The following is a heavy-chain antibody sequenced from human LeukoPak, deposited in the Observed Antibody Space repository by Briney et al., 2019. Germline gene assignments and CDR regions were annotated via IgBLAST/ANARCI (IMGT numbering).Heavy chain of an antibody. CDR2: IIPIFGTA. V-gene: IGHV1-69*05. D-gene: IGHD5-24*01. CDR3: ARDDGYNALYYYYMDV. CDR1: GGTFSSYA. Sequence: SSVKVSCKASGGTFSSYAISWVRQATGQGLEWMGGIIPIFGTANYAKKFQGRVTITTDESTSTAYMELSSLRSEDTAVYYCARDDGYNALYYYYMDVWGKGTTVTVSS. J-gene: IGHJ6*03.